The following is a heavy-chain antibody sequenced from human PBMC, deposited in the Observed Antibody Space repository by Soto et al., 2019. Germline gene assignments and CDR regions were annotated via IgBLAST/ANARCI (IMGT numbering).Heavy chain of an antibody. V-gene: IGHV4-30-4*01. CDR3: ARGITMIPSGAKGPCDY. Sequence: SETLSLTCTVSGGSISSGDYYWSWIHQPPGKGLEWIGYIYYSGSTYYNPSLKSRVTISVDTSKNQFSLKLSSVTAADTAVYYCARGITMIPSGAKGPCDYWGQGTLVTVSS. D-gene: IGHD3-22*01. J-gene: IGHJ4*02. CDR2: IYYSGST. CDR1: GGSISSGDYY.